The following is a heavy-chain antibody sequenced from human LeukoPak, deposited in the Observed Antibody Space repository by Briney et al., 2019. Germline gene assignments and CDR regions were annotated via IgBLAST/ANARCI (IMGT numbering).Heavy chain of an antibody. Sequence: ASVKVSCKASGYTFTGYYMHWVRQAPGQGLEWMGWINPNSGGTNYAQKFQGRVTMTRDTSISTAYMELRSLRSDDTAVYYCARVGIAAAGTPGSDYWGQGTLVTVSS. J-gene: IGHJ4*02. CDR2: INPNSGGT. CDR1: GYTFTGYY. V-gene: IGHV1-2*02. CDR3: ARVGIAAAGTPGSDY. D-gene: IGHD6-13*01.